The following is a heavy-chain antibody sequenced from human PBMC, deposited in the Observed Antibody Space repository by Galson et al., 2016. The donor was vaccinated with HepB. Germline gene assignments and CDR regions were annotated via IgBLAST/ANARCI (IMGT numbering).Heavy chain of an antibody. D-gene: IGHD3-3*01. CDR1: GGSISSSSYY. J-gene: IGHJ5*02. V-gene: IGHV4-39*01. CDR3: ARHLITIFGVVNNWFDP. Sequence: ETLSLTCTVSGGSISSSSYYWGWIRQPPGKGLEWIGSIYYRGSTYYNPSLKSRVTISVDTSKNQFSLKLSSVTAADTAVYYCARHLITIFGVVNNWFDPWGQGTLVTVSS. CDR2: IYYRGST.